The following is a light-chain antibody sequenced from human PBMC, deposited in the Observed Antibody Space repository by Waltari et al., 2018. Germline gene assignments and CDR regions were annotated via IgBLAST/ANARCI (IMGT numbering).Light chain of an antibody. CDR1: SSDVGGYNY. CDR3: SSLSGRSIVM. J-gene: IGLJ3*02. V-gene: IGLV2-14*03. Sequence: QSALTQPASVSGSPGQSITISCTGTSSDVGGYNYVSWYQHHPGKAPKLIIYDVSNRPSGVSDRFSGSKSGNTASLTISGLQAEDESDYYCSSLSGRSIVMFGGGTKLTVL. CDR2: DVS.